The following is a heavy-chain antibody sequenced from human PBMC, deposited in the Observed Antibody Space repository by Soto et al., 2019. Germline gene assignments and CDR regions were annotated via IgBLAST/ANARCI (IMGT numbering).Heavy chain of an antibody. D-gene: IGHD2-2*01. CDR2: IKQDGSEK. V-gene: IGHV3-7*01. CDR1: GFTFSSYW. Sequence: GGSLGLSCAASGFTFSSYWMSWVRQAPGKGLEWVANIKQDGSEKYYVDSVKGRFTISRDNAKNSLYLQMNSLRAEDTAVYYCAREGYCSSTSCYYYYYYMDVWGKGTTVTVSS. CDR3: AREGYCSSTSCYYYYYYMDV. J-gene: IGHJ6*03.